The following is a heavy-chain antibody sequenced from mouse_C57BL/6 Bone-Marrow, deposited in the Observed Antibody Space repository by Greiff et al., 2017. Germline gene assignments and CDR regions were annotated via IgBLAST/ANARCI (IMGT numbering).Heavy chain of an antibody. D-gene: IGHD2-1*01. CDR3: TTSIYYGNPDYYDY. V-gene: IGHV14-4*01. CDR1: GFNIKDDY. Sequence: EVQLQQSGAELVRPGASVKLSCTASGFNIKDDYMHWVKQRPEQGLEWIGWIDPENGDTEYASKFQGKATITADTSSNTAYLQLSSLTSEDTAVYYCTTSIYYGNPDYYDYWGQGTTLTVSS. J-gene: IGHJ2*01. CDR2: IDPENGDT.